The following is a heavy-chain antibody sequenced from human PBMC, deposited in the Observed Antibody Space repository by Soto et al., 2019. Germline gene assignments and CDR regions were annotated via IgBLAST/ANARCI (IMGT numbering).Heavy chain of an antibody. D-gene: IGHD6-19*01. CDR1: GGSFSGYY. J-gene: IGHJ4*02. V-gene: IGHV4-34*01. CDR3: ANLIAVAGTTFFDY. CDR2: INHSGST. Sequence: SETLSLTCAVYGGSFSGYYWSWIRQPPGKGLEWIGEINHSGSTNYNPSLKSRVTISVDTSKNQFSLKLSSVTAADTAVYYCANLIAVAGTTFFDYWGQGTLVTVSS.